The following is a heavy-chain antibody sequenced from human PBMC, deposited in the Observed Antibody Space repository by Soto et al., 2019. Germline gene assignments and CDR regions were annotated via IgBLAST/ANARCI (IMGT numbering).Heavy chain of an antibody. Sequence: VQLVESGGGVVQPGRSLRLSCAASGFTFSDYAMHWVRQAPGKGLEWVAVVSHDGRNTHYADSVKGRFTISRDSSKNTVSLERTSLGAEDTAVYYCAKGGRQWLVTSDSNYWGQGALVTVCS. V-gene: IGHV3-30*18. CDR2: VSHDGRNT. CDR3: AKGGRQWLVTSDSNY. D-gene: IGHD6-19*01. J-gene: IGHJ4*02. CDR1: GFTFSDYA.